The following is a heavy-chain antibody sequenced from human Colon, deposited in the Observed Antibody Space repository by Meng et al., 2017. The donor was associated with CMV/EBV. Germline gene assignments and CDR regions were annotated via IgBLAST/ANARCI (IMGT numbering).Heavy chain of an antibody. D-gene: IGHD6-13*01. CDR1: GYSFSRYW. J-gene: IGHJ6*02. V-gene: IGHV5-51*01. CDR3: ARRPMSSSPAGGMDV. CDR2: IFPDDANT. Sequence: MVSCKASGYSFSRYWIGWVRQLPRKGLEWRGIIFPDDANTRYSPSFEGQVTISAAKSNTTAYLQWSSLKASDTAVYYCARRPMSSSPAGGMDVWGQGTTVTVSS.